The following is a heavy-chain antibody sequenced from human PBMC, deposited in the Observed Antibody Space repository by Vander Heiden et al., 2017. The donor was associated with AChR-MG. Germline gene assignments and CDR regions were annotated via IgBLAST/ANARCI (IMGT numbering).Heavy chain of an antibody. CDR3: ASLFEGIVVVGAAGTPYFDY. D-gene: IGHD2-15*01. V-gene: IGHV4-39*01. Sequence: LSLKSRVTISVDTSKNQFSLKLSSVTAAETAVYYCASLFEGIVVVGAAGTPYFDYWGQGTLVTVSS. J-gene: IGHJ4*02.